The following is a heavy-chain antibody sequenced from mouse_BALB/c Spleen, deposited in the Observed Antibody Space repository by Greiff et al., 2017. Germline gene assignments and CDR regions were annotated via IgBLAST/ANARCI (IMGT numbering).Heavy chain of an antibody. CDR2: INPYNDGT. J-gene: IGHJ4*01. CDR3: ARGGIHYAMDY. Sequence: VQLQQSGPELVKPGASVKMSCKASGYTFTSYVMHWVKQKPGQGLEWIGYINPYNDGTKYNEKFKGKATLTSDKSSSTAYMELSSLTSEDSAVYYCARGGIHYAMDYWGQGTSVTVSS. CDR1: GYTFTSYV. V-gene: IGHV1-14*01.